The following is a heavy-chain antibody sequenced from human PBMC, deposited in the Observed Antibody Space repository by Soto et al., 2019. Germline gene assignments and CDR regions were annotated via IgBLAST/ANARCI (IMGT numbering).Heavy chain of an antibody. CDR1: GGSFSGYY. D-gene: IGHD6-13*01. V-gene: IGHV4-34*01. CDR3: ARPRIAAAGTPFDY. CDR2: INHSGST. J-gene: IGHJ4*02. Sequence: QVQLQQWGAGLLKPSETLSLTCAVYGGSFSGYYWSWIRQPPGKGLEWIGEINHSGSTNYNPSFKSRVPILVDTSKNQFSLKLSYVTAADPAVYYCARPRIAAAGTPFDYWGQGTLVTVSS.